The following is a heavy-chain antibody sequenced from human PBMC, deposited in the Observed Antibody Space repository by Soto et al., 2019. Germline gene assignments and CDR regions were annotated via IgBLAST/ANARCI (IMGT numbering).Heavy chain of an antibody. V-gene: IGHV4-34*01. CDR2: INHSGST. D-gene: IGHD4-17*01. Sequence: SETLSLTCAVYGGSFSGYYWSWIRQPPGKGLEWIGEINHSGSTNYNPSLKSRVTISVDTSKNQFSLKLSSVTAADTAVYYCARLYGDYDYWGQGTLVTVSS. CDR1: GGSFSGYY. J-gene: IGHJ4*02. CDR3: ARLYGDYDY.